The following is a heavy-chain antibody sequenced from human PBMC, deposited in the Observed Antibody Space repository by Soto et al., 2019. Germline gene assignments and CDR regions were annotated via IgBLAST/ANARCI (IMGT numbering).Heavy chain of an antibody. CDR2: ISATGGSP. Sequence: PGGSLRLSCAASGFTFSSYAMTWVRQAPGKGLEWVSAISATGGSPYYADSVKGRFTISRDNSKNTLYLQMNSLRPEDTAVYYCARANDLNAFDIWGQGTMVTVSS. J-gene: IGHJ3*02. V-gene: IGHV3-23*01. D-gene: IGHD1-1*01. CDR1: GFTFSSYA. CDR3: ARANDLNAFDI.